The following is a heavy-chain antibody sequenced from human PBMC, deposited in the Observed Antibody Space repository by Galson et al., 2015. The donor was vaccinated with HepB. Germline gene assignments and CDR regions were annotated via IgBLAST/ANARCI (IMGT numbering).Heavy chain of an antibody. CDR1: GFILTNHT. CDR2: ISRTGNNI. J-gene: IGHJ6*02. Sequence: SLRLSCAAFGFILTNHTMNWVRQAPGRGLEWVSSISRTGNNIYYADSVRGRFTISRDNAKNSLYLQMRSLRAEDTALYYSAREFKLIVTGSGSPYYSGMDVWGQGTTVTVSS. V-gene: IGHV3-21*01. D-gene: IGHD2/OR15-2a*01. CDR3: AREFKLIVTGSGSPYYSGMDV.